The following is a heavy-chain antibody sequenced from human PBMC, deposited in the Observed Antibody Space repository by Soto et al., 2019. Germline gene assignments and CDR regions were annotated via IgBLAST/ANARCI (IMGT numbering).Heavy chain of an antibody. CDR1: GYTFTSYD. CDR3: ARGLYCSGGSCYSDILTWFDP. D-gene: IGHD2-15*01. J-gene: IGHJ5*02. Sequence: ASVKVSCKASGYTFTSYDINWVRQATGQGLEWMGWMNPNSGNTGYAQKFQGRVTMTRNTSISTAYMELSSLRSEDTAVYYCARGLYCSGGSCYSDILTWFDPWGQGTLVTVSS. CDR2: MNPNSGNT. V-gene: IGHV1-8*01.